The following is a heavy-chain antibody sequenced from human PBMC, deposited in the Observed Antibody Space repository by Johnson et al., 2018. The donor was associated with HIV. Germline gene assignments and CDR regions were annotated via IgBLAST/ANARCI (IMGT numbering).Heavy chain of an antibody. J-gene: IGHJ3*02. Sequence: QVQLVESGGGLVQPGRSLRLSCAGSGFTFSSYGMHWVRQAPGKGLEWVAFIRYDGSNKYYADSVKGRFTISRDNSKNTLYLQMNSLRAEDTAVYFCARGPIADDAFDMWGQGTMVTVSS. CDR1: GFTFSSYG. D-gene: IGHD3-16*02. CDR3: ARGPIADDAFDM. CDR2: IRYDGSNK. V-gene: IGHV3-30*02.